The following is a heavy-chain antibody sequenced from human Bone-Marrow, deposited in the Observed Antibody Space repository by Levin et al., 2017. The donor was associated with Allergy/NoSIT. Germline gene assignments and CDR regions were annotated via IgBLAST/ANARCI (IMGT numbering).Heavy chain of an antibody. D-gene: IGHD1-1*01. CDR1: GFQFTDFY. CDR2: IGSGGTPI. Sequence: GGSLRLSCVDSGFQFTDFYMSWIRQVPGKGLEWLSYIGSGGTPIYYADSVKGRFTISRDNGKKTLYLEMDNLRPDDTAVYYCTGDDYTTTYWGRGTPVTVSS. CDR3: TGDDYTTTY. J-gene: IGHJ4*02. V-gene: IGHV3-11*01.